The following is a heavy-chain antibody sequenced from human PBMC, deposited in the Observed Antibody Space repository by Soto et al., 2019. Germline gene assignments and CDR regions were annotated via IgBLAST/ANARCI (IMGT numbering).Heavy chain of an antibody. CDR2: VDPRDGST. J-gene: IGHJ4*02. CDR1: GYIFTTYS. CDR3: ARVRSSGREFDY. Sequence: QVQLVQSGAEMKRPGASVILSCKASGYIFTTYSIHWVRQTAGQGLEWMAKVDPRDGSTGYAQKFRGRVSMAWDTSTGTVSMEVSSLTSDDTAIYYCARVRSSGREFDYWGQGTEVTVSS. V-gene: IGHV1-46*01. D-gene: IGHD6-25*01.